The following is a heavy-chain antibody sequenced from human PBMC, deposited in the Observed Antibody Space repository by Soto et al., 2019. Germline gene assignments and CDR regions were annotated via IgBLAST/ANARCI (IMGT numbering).Heavy chain of an antibody. CDR2: ISGSGGST. D-gene: IGHD6-13*01. CDR1: GFTFSTYP. V-gene: IGHV3-23*01. CDR3: ARGVSAGKGSPPDF. Sequence: GGSLRLSCAASGFTFSTYPMNWVRQAPGKGLDWVSAISGSGGSTYSADSVKGRFTISRDNSKNTLYLQMSSLRAEDTAVYYCARGVSAGKGSPPDFWGQGALV. J-gene: IGHJ4*02.